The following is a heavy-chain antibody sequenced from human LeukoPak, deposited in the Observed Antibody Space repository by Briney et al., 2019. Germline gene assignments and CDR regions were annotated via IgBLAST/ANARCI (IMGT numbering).Heavy chain of an antibody. Sequence: ASVKVSCKASGYTFTSYYMHWVRQAPGQGLEWMGIINPSGGSTSYAQKFQGRVTMTRDTSTSTVYMELSSLRSEGTAVYYCARDQIVVVPAAMMEHSFDYWGQGTLVTVSS. V-gene: IGHV1-46*01. CDR3: ARDQIVVVPAAMMEHSFDY. CDR1: GYTFTSYY. J-gene: IGHJ4*02. CDR2: INPSGGST. D-gene: IGHD2-2*01.